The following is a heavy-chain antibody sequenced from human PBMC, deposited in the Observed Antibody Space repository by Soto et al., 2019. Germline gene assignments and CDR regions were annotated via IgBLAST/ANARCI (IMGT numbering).Heavy chain of an antibody. CDR3: ASARSRYCSSTSCPKATDYFDY. V-gene: IGHV4-34*01. J-gene: IGHJ4*01. CDR1: GGSFSGHY. CDR2: INHSGST. D-gene: IGHD2-2*01. Sequence: PSETLSLTCAVYGGSFSGHYWSWIRQPPGKGLEWIGEINHSGSTNYNPSLKSRVTISVDTSKNQFSLKLSSVTAADTAVYYCASARSRYCSSTSCPKATDYFDYWGHGTLVTVSS.